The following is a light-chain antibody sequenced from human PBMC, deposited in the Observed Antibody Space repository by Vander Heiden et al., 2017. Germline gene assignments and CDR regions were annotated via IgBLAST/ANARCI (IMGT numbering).Light chain of an antibody. J-gene: IGLJ3*02. CDR3: HSADSSGNGWV. V-gene: IGLV3-25*02. Sequence: SYALTQPPSVSVSPGQTARITFSGDALPKQYACWYQQKPGQAPVLVIYNESKRTSGIPERFSGSSSGTTATLTITGVQAEEEADYYCHSADSSGNGWVFGGGTKLTVL. CDR2: NES. CDR1: ALPKQY.